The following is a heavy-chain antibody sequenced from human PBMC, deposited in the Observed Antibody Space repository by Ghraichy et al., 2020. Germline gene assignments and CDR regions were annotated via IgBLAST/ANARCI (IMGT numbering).Heavy chain of an antibody. CDR2: VNDAGNNT. Sequence: GESLNISCRVSGFTFSNYWMHWVRQAPGKGLEWVSRVNDAGNNTNYADSVEGRFTISRDNAKNTLYLQMNTLRAEDTAVYYCTRGGTLYYDMLTGYSRWGQGTLVTVSS. V-gene: IGHV3-74*01. D-gene: IGHD3-9*01. CDR3: TRGGTLYYDMLTGYSR. J-gene: IGHJ4*02. CDR1: GFTFSNYW.